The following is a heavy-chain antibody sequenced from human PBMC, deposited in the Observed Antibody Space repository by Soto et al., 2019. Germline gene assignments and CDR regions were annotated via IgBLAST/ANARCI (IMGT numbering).Heavy chain of an antibody. CDR3: ARGARGAVASTYSFDY. J-gene: IGHJ4*02. D-gene: IGHD6-19*01. CDR2: ISSNGGST. CDR1: GFTFSRYA. V-gene: IGHV3-64*01. Sequence: EVQLVESGGGLVQPGGSLRLSCAASGFTFSRYAMYWVRQAPGKGLEYVSAISSNGGSTSYANSVKGRFTISRDNSKNTLYLQMSSLRAEDMAVYYCARGARGAVASTYSFDYWGQGTLVTVSS.